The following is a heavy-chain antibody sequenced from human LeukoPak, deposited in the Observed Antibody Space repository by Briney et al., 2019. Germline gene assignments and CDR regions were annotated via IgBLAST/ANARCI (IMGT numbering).Heavy chain of an antibody. J-gene: IGHJ4*02. CDR2: MNPNSGNT. Sequence: GASVKVSCKASGYTFTSYDINWVRQATGQGLEWMGWMNPNSGNTGYAQKFQGRVTITRNTSISTAYMELSSLRSEDTAVYYCARGPLYSIPRFDYWGQGTLVTVSS. V-gene: IGHV1-8*03. D-gene: IGHD4-11*01. CDR3: ARGPLYSIPRFDY. CDR1: GYTFTSYD.